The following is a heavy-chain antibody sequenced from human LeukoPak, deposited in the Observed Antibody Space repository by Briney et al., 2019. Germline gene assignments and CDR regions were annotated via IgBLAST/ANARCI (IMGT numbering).Heavy chain of an antibody. CDR3: AKAEWELKPTRTYYFDY. J-gene: IGHJ4*02. CDR2: ISGSGGST. CDR1: GLTFSSYA. Sequence: GGSLRLSCAASGLTFSSYAMSWVRQAPGKGLEWVSAISGSGGSTYYADSVKGRFTISRDNSKNTLYLQMNSLRAEDTAVYYCAKAEWELKPTRTYYFDYWGQGTLVTVSS. V-gene: IGHV3-23*01. D-gene: IGHD1-26*01.